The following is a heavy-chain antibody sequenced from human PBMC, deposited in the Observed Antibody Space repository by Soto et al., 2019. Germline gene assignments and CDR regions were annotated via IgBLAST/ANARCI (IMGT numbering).Heavy chain of an antibody. CDR2: IYHSGST. CDR1: CYSISSGYY. V-gene: IGHV4-38-2*01. CDR3: ARVIGYSGNFFDY. J-gene: IGHJ4*02. Sequence: SETLSLTCAVSCYSISSGYYWGWIRQPPGKGLEWIGSIYHSGSTYYNPSLKSRVTISVDTSKNQFSLKLSSVTAADTAVYYCARVIGYSGNFFDYWGQGTLVTVSS. D-gene: IGHD1-26*01.